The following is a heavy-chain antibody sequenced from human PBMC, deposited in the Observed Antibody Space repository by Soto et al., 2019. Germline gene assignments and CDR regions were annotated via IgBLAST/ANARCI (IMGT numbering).Heavy chain of an antibody. J-gene: IGHJ4*02. CDR2: ISSSSSYI. D-gene: IGHD5-18*01. CDR3: ARAGGVDTAMVPFDY. V-gene: IGHV3-21*01. Sequence: EVQLVESGGGLVKPGGSLRLSCAASGFTFSSYSMNWVRQAPGKGLEWVSSISSSSSYIYYADSVKGRFTISRDNAKNSLYLQMNSLRAEDTAVYNCARAGGVDTAMVPFDYWGQGTLVTVSS. CDR1: GFTFSSYS.